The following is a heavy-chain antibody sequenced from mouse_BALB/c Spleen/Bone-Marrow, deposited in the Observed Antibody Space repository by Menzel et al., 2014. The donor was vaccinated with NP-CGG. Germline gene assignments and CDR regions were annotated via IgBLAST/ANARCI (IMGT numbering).Heavy chain of an antibody. CDR2: INPGSGGT. Sequence: QVQLKDSGAELVRPGTSVKVSCKASGYAFTNYLIEWVKQRPGQGLEWIGVINPGSGGTNYNEKFKGKATLTADKSSSTAYMQLSSLTSDDSAVYFCARGDYRSYYFDYWGQGTTLTVSS. J-gene: IGHJ2*01. D-gene: IGHD2-14*01. CDR3: ARGDYRSYYFDY. V-gene: IGHV1-54*01. CDR1: GYAFTNYL.